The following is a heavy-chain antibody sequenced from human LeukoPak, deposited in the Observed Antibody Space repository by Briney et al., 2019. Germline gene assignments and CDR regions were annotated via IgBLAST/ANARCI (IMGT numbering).Heavy chain of an antibody. CDR2: ISAYNGNA. CDR1: GYTFTSYG. CDR3: ARDLGIADWFDP. J-gene: IGHJ5*02. D-gene: IGHD6-13*01. V-gene: IGHV1-18*01. Sequence: ASVKVSCKASGYTFTSYGISWVRQAPEQGLEWMGWISAYNGNANYAQKLQGRVTMTTDTSTSTAYMELRSLRSDDTAVYYCARDLGIADWFDPWGQGTLVTVSS.